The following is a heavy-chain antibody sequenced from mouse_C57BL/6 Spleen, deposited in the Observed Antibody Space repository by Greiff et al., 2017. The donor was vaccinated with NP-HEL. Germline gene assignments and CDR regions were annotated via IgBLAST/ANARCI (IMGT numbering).Heavy chain of an antibody. CDR3: VRSGGDYFDY. CDR2: IRSKSNNYAT. V-gene: IGHV10-1*01. J-gene: IGHJ2*01. D-gene: IGHD4-1*01. CDR1: GFSFNTYA. Sequence: EVQGVESGGGLVQPKGSLKLSCAASGFSFNTYAMNWVRQAPGKGLEWVARIRSKSNNYATYYADSVKDRFTISREDSESMLYLQMNNLKTKYTAMYYCVRSGGDYFDYWGQGTTLTVSS.